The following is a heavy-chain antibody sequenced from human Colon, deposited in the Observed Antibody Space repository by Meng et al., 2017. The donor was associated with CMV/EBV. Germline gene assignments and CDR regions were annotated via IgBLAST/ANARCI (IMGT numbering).Heavy chain of an antibody. CDR1: GGSISSSSYY. D-gene: IGHD2-2*02. Sequence: SETLSLTCTVSGGSISSSSYYWGWIRQPPGKGLEWIGSIYYSGSTYYNPSLKSRVTISVDTSKNQFSLKLSSVTAADTAVYYCARHGRYCSSTSCYTFDIWGQGTMVTVS. V-gene: IGHV4-39*01. CDR2: IYYSGST. CDR3: ARHGRYCSSTSCYTFDI. J-gene: IGHJ3*02.